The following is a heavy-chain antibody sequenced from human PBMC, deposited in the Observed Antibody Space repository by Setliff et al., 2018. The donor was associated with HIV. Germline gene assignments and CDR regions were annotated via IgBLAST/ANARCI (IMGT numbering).Heavy chain of an antibody. Sequence: PSETLSLTCTVSGDSISGNYYWAWIRQPPGKGLEWIGSLRPSGNTYYNPSLKSRVTISVDTSKNQFSLNLNSVTATDTAVYYCAKRTFGSGRLDPWGQGTLVTVSS. CDR1: GDSISGNYY. J-gene: IGHJ5*02. D-gene: IGHD3-16*01. CDR3: AKRTFGSGRLDP. V-gene: IGHV4-38-2*02. CDR2: LRPSGNT.